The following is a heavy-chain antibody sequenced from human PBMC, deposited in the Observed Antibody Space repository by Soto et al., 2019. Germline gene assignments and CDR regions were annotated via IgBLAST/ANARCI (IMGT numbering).Heavy chain of an antibody. CDR1: GGSISSYY. Sequence: PSETLSLICAVSGGSISSYYWSWIRQPPGKGLEWIGYIYYSGSTNYNPSLKSRVTISVDTSKNQFSLKLSSVTAADTAVYYCARVDSGWYLDYWGQGTLVTVSS. CDR3: ARVDSGWYLDY. CDR2: IYYSGST. J-gene: IGHJ4*02. V-gene: IGHV4-59*01. D-gene: IGHD6-19*01.